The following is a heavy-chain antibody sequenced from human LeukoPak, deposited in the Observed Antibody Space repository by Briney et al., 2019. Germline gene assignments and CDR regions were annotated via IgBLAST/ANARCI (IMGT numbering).Heavy chain of an antibody. CDR2: IYPGDSNT. CDR3: ARHRISDYDSGVSWCDP. CDR1: GYSFTNYW. Sequence: GESLKISCKGSGYSFTNYWIVWVRQMPGRGLDYMGFIYPGDSNTRYSPSFQGQVTISADKSISTAYLQWSSLKASDTAMYYCARHRISDYDSGVSWCDPWGQGTLVTVSS. V-gene: IGHV5-51*01. D-gene: IGHD5-12*01. J-gene: IGHJ5*02.